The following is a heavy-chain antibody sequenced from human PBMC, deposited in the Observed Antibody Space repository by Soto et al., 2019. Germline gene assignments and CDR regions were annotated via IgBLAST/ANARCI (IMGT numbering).Heavy chain of an antibody. CDR3: AREVVTTQWYFDN. Sequence: QVQLMESGGGVVQPGGSLRLSYATSGFSFSGFSMHWFRQAPGKGLEWVAVTSSDDGTKFYADSVRGRFTISRDNSKNTLYLQMNSLRPEDTAVYYCAREVVTTQWYFDNWGQGSLFTVSS. V-gene: IGHV3-30-3*01. CDR2: TSSDDGTK. J-gene: IGHJ4*02. CDR1: GFSFSGFS. D-gene: IGHD6-19*01.